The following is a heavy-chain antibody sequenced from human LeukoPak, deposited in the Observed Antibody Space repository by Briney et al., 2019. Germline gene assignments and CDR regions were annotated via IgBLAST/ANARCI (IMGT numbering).Heavy chain of an antibody. CDR3: ARDMVLGLTPFDY. D-gene: IGHD3-10*01. J-gene: IGHJ4*02. CDR2: ISYDGSNK. V-gene: IGHV3-30*04. CDR1: GFTFSSYA. Sequence: PGGSLRLSCAASGFTFSSYAMHWVRQAPGKGLEWVAVISYDGSNKYYADSVKGRFTISRDNSKNSLYLQMNSLRAEDTAVYYCARDMVLGLTPFDYWGQGTLVTVSS.